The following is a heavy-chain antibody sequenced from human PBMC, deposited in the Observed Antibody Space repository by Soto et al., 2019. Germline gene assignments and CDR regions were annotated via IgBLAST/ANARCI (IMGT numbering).Heavy chain of an antibody. CDR1: GFSLSTNEVG. Sequence: QITLRESGPTLVKPTQTLTLTCTFSGFSLSTNEVGVAWIRQPPGKALEWLALIYWDGDKRYRPSLKSRLTITKDTSTNEVVLAMTNMGPVDTGIYYCAHKGGRGAGMDVWGQGTTVTVSS. CDR3: AHKGGRGAGMDV. CDR2: IYWDGDK. J-gene: IGHJ6*02. V-gene: IGHV2-5*02. D-gene: IGHD2-15*01.